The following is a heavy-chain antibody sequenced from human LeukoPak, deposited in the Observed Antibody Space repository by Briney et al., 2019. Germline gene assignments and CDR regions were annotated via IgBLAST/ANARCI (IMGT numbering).Heavy chain of an antibody. CDR1: GGSISSSSYY. CDR2: IYYSGST. J-gene: IGHJ4*02. Sequence: PSETLSLTCTVSGGSISSSSYYWGWNRQPPGKGLEWSGSIYYSGSTYYNPSLKSRVTISVDTSKNQFSLQLSSVTAADTAVYYCARDLGGIVLMVYDNGIIDYWGQGTLVTVSS. D-gene: IGHD2-8*01. CDR3: ARDLGGIVLMVYDNGIIDY. V-gene: IGHV4-39*07.